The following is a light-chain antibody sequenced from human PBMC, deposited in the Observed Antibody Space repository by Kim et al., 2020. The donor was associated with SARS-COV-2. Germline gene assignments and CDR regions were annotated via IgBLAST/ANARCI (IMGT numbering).Light chain of an antibody. CDR3: QQYGSSPET. CDR1: QSVASSY. Sequence: EIVLTQSPGTLSLSPGERATLSCRASQSVASSYLAWYQQKPGQAPRLLIYSTSSRATGIPDRFSGSGSGTDFTLTISRLDPEDFAVYYCQQYGSSPETFGQGTKVDIK. V-gene: IGKV3-20*01. J-gene: IGKJ1*01. CDR2: STS.